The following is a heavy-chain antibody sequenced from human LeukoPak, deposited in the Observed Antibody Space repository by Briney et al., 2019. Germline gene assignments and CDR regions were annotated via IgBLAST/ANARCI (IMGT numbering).Heavy chain of an antibody. D-gene: IGHD3-22*01. CDR3: AREPLADYYDSSGYFSARYYYYMDV. V-gene: IGHV3-53*01. Sequence: GGSLRLSCAASGFTVSSNYMSWVRQAPGKGLERVSVIYCLCSTYYADSVKGRFTISRDNSKNTLYLQMNSLRAEDTAVYYCAREPLADYYDSSGYFSARYYYYMDVWGKGTTDSVSS. CDR1: GFTVSSNY. J-gene: IGHJ6*03. CDR2: IYCLCST.